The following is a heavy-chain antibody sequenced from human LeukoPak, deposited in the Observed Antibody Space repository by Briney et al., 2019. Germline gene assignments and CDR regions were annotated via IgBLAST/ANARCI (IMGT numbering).Heavy chain of an antibody. CDR1: GFTFSKYW. CDR2: INTDGTVT. V-gene: IGHV3-74*01. Sequence: PGGSLRLSCAASGFTFSKYWMLWVRQAPGKGLESVSRINTDGTVTTYADSVKGRFTISRDNAKNTLFLQMNSLSAEDTAVYYCARDLDWTLFDYWGQGTLVTVSS. D-gene: IGHD3-9*01. J-gene: IGHJ4*02. CDR3: ARDLDWTLFDY.